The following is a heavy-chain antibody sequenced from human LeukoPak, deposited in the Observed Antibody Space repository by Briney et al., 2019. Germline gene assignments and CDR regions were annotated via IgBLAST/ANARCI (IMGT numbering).Heavy chain of an antibody. V-gene: IGHV1-46*01. CDR1: GYTFTSYY. J-gene: IGHJ4*02. Sequence: ASVKVSCKVAGYTFTSYYMHWVRQAPGQGLEWMGIINPSGGSTSYAQKFQGRVTMTRDMSTSTVYMELSSLRSEDTAVYYCARELYYDFWSGLFDYWGQGTLVTVSS. D-gene: IGHD3-3*01. CDR3: ARELYYDFWSGLFDY. CDR2: INPSGGST.